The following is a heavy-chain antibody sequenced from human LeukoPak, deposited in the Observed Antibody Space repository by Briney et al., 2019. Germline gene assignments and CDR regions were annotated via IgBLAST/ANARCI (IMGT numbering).Heavy chain of an antibody. CDR3: AKDLDGGNKHY. D-gene: IGHD4-23*01. CDR1: GFTFSSYG. Sequence: GGSLRLSCAASGFTFSSYGMHWVRQAPGKGREWVAFIRHDGSNKYYADAVKGRFTISRDNSKNTLSLQMNSLRAEDTAVYYCAKDLDGGNKHYWGQGTLVTVSS. V-gene: IGHV3-30*02. J-gene: IGHJ4*02. CDR2: IRHDGSNK.